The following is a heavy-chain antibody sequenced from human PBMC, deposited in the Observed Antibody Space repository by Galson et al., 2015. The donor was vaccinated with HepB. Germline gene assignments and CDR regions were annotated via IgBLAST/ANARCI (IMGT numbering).Heavy chain of an antibody. CDR1: GFTFSSYA. CDR2: ISYDGSNK. Sequence: SLRLSCAASGFTFSSYAMHWVRQAPGKGLEWVAVISYDGSNKYYADSVKGRFTISRDNSKNTLYLQMNSLRAEDTAVYYCASSTPQYCSGGSCYSFLDYWGQGTLVTVSS. D-gene: IGHD2-15*01. J-gene: IGHJ4*02. V-gene: IGHV3-30*04. CDR3: ASSTPQYCSGGSCYSFLDY.